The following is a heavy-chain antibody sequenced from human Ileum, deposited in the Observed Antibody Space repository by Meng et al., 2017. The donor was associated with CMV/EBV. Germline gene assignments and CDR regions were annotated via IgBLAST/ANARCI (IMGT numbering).Heavy chain of an antibody. CDR1: GLSFGSYD. CDR3: DGSDF. Sequence: GSLGLSCAASGLSFGSYDMGWARQAPGKGLEWVSTISGSGGSTYYADSLKGRFTISRDNSKNTLYLQMNRLTAEDTALYYCDGSDFWGQGTLVTVSS. V-gene: IGHV3-23*01. CDR2: ISGSGGST. D-gene: IGHD6-25*01. J-gene: IGHJ4*02.